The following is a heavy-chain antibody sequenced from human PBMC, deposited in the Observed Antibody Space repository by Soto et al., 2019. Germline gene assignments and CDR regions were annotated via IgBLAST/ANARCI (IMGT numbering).Heavy chain of an antibody. Sequence: PGGSLRLSCAASGFTFSSYEMNWVRQAPGKGLEWVSYISSSGSTIYYADSVKGRFTISRDNAKNSLYLQMNSLRAEDTAVYYCARVLRGVGPNGDSTWTLYYYYGMDVWGQGTTVTVSS. D-gene: IGHD4-17*01. J-gene: IGHJ6*02. CDR1: GFTFSSYE. CDR2: ISSSGSTI. CDR3: ARVLRGVGPNGDSTWTLYYYYGMDV. V-gene: IGHV3-48*03.